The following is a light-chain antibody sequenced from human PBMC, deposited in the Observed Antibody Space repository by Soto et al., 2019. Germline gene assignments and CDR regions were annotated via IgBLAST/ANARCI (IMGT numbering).Light chain of an antibody. CDR2: GAS. CDR3: QQTFYIPRT. CDR1: QSVYNN. Sequence: EIVMTQSPATLSVSPGERATLSCRASQSVYNNLAWYQQKPGQAPRLLIYGASTRATGIPARFSGSGSGTEFTLTISSLQSEDFATYYCQQTFYIPRTFGQGTKIEIK. V-gene: IGKV3-15*01. J-gene: IGKJ2*01.